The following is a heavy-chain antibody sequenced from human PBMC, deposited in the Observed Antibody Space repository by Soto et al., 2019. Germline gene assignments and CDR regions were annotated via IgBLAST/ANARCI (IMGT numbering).Heavy chain of an antibody. J-gene: IGHJ3*02. CDR1: GFTFSSYA. CDR2: ISYDGNNK. CDR3: VKGDAFDI. Sequence: GGSLRLSCAASGFTFSSYAMHWVRQAPGKGLEWVTVISYDGNNKYYADSVEGRFTISRDNSKNTLYLQMSSLRAEETAVYYCVKGDAFDIWGQGTMVTVSS. V-gene: IGHV3-30*14.